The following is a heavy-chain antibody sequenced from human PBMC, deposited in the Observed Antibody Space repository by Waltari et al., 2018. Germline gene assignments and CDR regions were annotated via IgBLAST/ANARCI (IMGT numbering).Heavy chain of an antibody. CDR1: GYTFTSYG. Sequence: QVQLVQSGAEVKKPGASVKVSCKASGYTFTSYGISWVRQAPGQGLEWMGWSRAYNGNTNYAQKLQGRVTMTTDTSTSTAYMELRSLRSDDTAVYYCARVHYYYDSSGYSDYWGQGTLVTVSS. V-gene: IGHV1-18*01. D-gene: IGHD3-22*01. CDR3: ARVHYYYDSSGYSDY. J-gene: IGHJ4*02. CDR2: SRAYNGNT.